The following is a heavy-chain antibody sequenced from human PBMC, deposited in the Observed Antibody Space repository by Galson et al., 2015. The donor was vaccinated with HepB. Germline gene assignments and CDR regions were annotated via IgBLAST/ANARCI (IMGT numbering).Heavy chain of an antibody. J-gene: IGHJ1*01. CDR3: ARPESGYDAEYFQH. D-gene: IGHD3-3*01. CDR1: GFTFSSYS. CDR2: ISSSSSYI. Sequence: SLRLSCAASGFTFSSYSMNWVRQAPGKGLGWVSSISSSSSYIYYADSVKGRFTISRDNAKNSLYLQMNSLRAEDTAVYYCARPESGYDAEYFQHWGQGTLVTVSS. V-gene: IGHV3-21*01.